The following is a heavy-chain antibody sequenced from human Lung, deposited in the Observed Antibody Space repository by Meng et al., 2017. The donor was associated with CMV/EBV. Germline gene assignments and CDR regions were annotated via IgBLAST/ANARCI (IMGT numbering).Heavy chain of an antibody. V-gene: IGHV5-51*01. D-gene: IGHD2-21*01. CDR1: GYSFTSYW. J-gene: IGHJ4*02. CDR3: ARLPGGDYFTDY. Sequence: SCKGSGYSFTSYWNRWVRQMRGKGLEWMGLIYPGDSDTRYSPSFQGQVTISADKSISTAYLQWSSLKASDTAMYYCARLPGGDYFTDYSGQGTLVTVSS. CDR2: IYPGDSDT.